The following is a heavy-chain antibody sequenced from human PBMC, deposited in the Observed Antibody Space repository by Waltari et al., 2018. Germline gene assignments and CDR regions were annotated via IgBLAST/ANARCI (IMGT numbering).Heavy chain of an antibody. CDR2: INPSSGGT. Sequence: QVQLVQSGAEVKKPGASVKVSCKASGNTFTRYYMHWVRQAPGQGLEWMGIINPSSGGTNYAQNFQGRVTMTRDTSTRTVYMELSSLRSEDTAMYYCARDIIWGSNCFDPWGQGTLVTVSS. J-gene: IGHJ5*02. V-gene: IGHV1-46*01. CDR3: ARDIIWGSNCFDP. CDR1: GNTFTRYY. D-gene: IGHD7-27*01.